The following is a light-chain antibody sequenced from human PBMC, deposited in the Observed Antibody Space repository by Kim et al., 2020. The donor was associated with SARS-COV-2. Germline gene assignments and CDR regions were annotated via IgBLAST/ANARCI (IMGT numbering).Light chain of an antibody. V-gene: IGKV3-20*01. Sequence: PGERATRSCRASQSVSSRYLAWYQQKLGQAPRLLIYGASSRATGIPDRFSGSGSGTDFTLTISRLEPEDFAVYYCQQYGSSPPMYSFGQGTKLEI. CDR2: GAS. CDR3: QQYGSSPPMYS. CDR1: QSVSSRY. J-gene: IGKJ2*03.